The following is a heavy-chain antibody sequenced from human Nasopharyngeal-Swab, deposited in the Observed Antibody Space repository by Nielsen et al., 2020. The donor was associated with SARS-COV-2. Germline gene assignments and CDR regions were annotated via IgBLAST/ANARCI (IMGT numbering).Heavy chain of an antibody. Sequence: ASVKVSCKASGYTFTDYYMHWVRQAPGQGLEWMGRINPNSGDTKYAQKFQGRVTVTRDKSINTAYMELSSLRSDDTAMYYCARDDGDVPGITGSGHPGGYWGQGTLVNVYS. CDR3: ARDDGDVPGITGSGHPGGY. CDR1: GYTFTDYY. CDR2: INPNSGDT. D-gene: IGHD6-13*01. J-gene: IGHJ4*02. V-gene: IGHV1-2*06.